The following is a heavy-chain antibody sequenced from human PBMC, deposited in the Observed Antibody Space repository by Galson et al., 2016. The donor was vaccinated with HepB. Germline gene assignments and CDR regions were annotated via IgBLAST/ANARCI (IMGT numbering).Heavy chain of an antibody. Sequence: ETLSLTCAASGASISSNSYWSWVRQAPGKGLEWIGEVYHDGSINYTPSVKSRITISVDKSKNQFSLKLTSMTAADTAVYYCARKPPPVAYYGLDVWGQGTTVIVSS. CDR3: ARKPPPVAYYGLDV. J-gene: IGHJ6*02. V-gene: IGHV4-4*02. D-gene: IGHD3-16*01. CDR1: GASISSNSY. CDR2: VYHDGSI.